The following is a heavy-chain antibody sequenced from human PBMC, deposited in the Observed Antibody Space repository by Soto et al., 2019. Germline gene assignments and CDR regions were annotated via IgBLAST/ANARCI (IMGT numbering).Heavy chain of an antibody. CDR3: ARDTYCYDSSGYNRYGMDV. D-gene: IGHD3-22*01. CDR2: MNPNSGNT. CDR1: GYTFTSYD. Sequence: ASVKVSCKASGYTFTSYDINWVRHATGQGLEWMGWMNPNSGNTGYAQKFQGRVTMTRNTSISTAYMELSSLRSEDTAVYYCARDTYCYDSSGYNRYGMDVWGQGTTVTVSS. J-gene: IGHJ6*02. V-gene: IGHV1-8*01.